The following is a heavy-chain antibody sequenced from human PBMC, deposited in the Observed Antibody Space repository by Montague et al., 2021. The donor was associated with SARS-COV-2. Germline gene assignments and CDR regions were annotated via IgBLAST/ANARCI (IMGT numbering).Heavy chain of an antibody. D-gene: IGHD5-18*01. CDR1: GGSISSYY. J-gene: IGHJ3*02. CDR3: ARQLWLRGAFDI. Sequence: SETLSLTCTVSGGSISSYYWSWIRQPPGKGLEWIGYIYYSGSTNYNPSLKSRVTISVDTSKNQFSLKLSSVAAADTAVYYYARQLWLRGAFDIWGQGTMVTVSS. CDR2: IYYSGST. V-gene: IGHV4-59*08.